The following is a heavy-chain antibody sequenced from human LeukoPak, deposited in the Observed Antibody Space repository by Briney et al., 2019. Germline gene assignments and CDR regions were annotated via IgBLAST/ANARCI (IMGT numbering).Heavy chain of an antibody. J-gene: IGHJ5*02. CDR2: MNPNNGNT. Sequence: GASVKVSCKASGFTFTGYDINWVRQASGQGLEWMGWMNPNNGNTGYAQKFQGRVTMTRDTSISTAYMELRGLRSEDAAVYYCARAYYDFWSGPSVGGWFDPWGQGTLVTVSS. D-gene: IGHD3-3*01. CDR3: ARAYYDFWSGPSVGGWFDP. V-gene: IGHV1-8*01. CDR1: GFTFTGYD.